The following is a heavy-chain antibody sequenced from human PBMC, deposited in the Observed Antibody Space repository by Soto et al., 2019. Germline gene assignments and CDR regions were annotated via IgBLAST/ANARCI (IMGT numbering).Heavy chain of an antibody. CDR1: GDSFGSYA. D-gene: IGHD3-10*01. CDR3: AREPFGRFDP. CDR2: IIPVFGTT. V-gene: IGHV1-69*01. J-gene: IGHJ5*02. Sequence: QMQLVQSGPEVKKPGSSVKVSCKASGDSFGSYAVSWVRQAPGQGLEWMGVIIPVFGTTNYTQKFQGRVTSTADDSTTTANMELSSQRSDDTAVYYCAREPFGRFDPWGQGTLVTVSS.